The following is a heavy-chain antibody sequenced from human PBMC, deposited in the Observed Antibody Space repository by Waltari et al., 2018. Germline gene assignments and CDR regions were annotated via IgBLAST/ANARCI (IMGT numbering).Heavy chain of an antibody. CDR2: ISPYNDNT. J-gene: IGHJ5*02. Sequence: QVQLVQSGPEVKRPGASVKVSCKASGYSFPNFCLSWVRQAPVQGLEWMGWISPYNDNTNYAQSRQGRVTMTTDTYTNTAYLELRSLNSDDTAVYFCARVRDIVLVVGSTQKRNEFDAWGQGTLVTVSS. D-gene: IGHD2-8*02. CDR3: ARVRDIVLVVGSTQKRNEFDA. V-gene: IGHV1-18*01. CDR1: GYSFPNFC.